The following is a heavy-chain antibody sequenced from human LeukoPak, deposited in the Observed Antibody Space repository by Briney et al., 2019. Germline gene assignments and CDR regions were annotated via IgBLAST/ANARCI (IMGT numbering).Heavy chain of an antibody. CDR1: GFTFSGSV. Sequence: GGSLRLSCAASGFTFSGSVMHWVRQASGKGLEWVGRIRSKANSYATAYAASVKGRFTISRDDSKNTAYLQMNSLKTEDTAVYYCTVNCCSGGSCYMFWGQGTLVTVSS. CDR3: TVNCCSGGSCYMF. V-gene: IGHV3-73*01. D-gene: IGHD2-15*01. J-gene: IGHJ4*01. CDR2: IRSKANSYAT.